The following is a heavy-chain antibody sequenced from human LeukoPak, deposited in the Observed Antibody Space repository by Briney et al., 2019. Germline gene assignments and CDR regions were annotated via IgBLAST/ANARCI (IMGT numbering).Heavy chain of an antibody. D-gene: IGHD3-22*01. CDR1: GFTFKTYG. J-gene: IGHJ4*02. CDR2: ISYDESKK. V-gene: IGHV3-30*18. Sequence: PGRSLRLSCAASGFTFKTYGMHWVRQAPGKGLEWVALISYDESKKNYADSVKGRFTISRDNSKNTLYLQMNSLRAEDTAVYYCAKEWYYYDSSGYSPWDYWGQGTLVTVSS. CDR3: AKEWYYYDSSGYSPWDY.